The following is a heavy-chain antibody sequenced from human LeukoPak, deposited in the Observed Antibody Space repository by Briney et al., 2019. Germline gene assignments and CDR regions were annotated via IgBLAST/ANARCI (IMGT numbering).Heavy chain of an antibody. J-gene: IGHJ4*02. CDR2: SIPIFGTA. Sequence: WVKVSRKASAGTFTSYAISWVRQAPGQGREWMGGSIPIFGTANYAQKFQDRVTITADKSTSTAYMELSSLRSEETAVYYCGRASGGYSYGKPMGYWGQGSLVTVSS. CDR1: AGTFTSYA. D-gene: IGHD5-18*01. CDR3: GRASGGYSYGKPMGY. V-gene: IGHV1-69*06.